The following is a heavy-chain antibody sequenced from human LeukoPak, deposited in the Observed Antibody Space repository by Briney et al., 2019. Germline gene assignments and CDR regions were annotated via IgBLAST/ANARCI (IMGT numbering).Heavy chain of an antibody. CDR1: GGSFSGYY. D-gene: IGHD3-22*01. V-gene: IGHV4-34*01. Sequence: SETLSLTCAVYGGSFSGYYWSWIRQPPGKGLEWIGEINHSGGTNYNPSLKSRVTISVDTSKNQFSLKLSSVTAADTAVYYCASVSSDDSSGSDYWGQGTLVTVSS. J-gene: IGHJ4*02. CDR2: INHSGGT. CDR3: ASVSSDDSSGSDY.